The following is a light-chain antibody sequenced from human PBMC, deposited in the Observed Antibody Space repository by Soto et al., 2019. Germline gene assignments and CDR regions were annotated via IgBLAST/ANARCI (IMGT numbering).Light chain of an antibody. CDR2: DNI. CDR1: SSNIGAGYD. Sequence: QSVLTQPPSVSGAPGQRVTISCTGSSSNIGAGYDVHWYQQLPGTAPKLLIYDNINRPSGVPDRFSGSESGTSASLAITGLQAEDEADYYCQSYDSSLSGWVFGGGTKVTVL. J-gene: IGLJ3*02. CDR3: QSYDSSLSGWV. V-gene: IGLV1-40*01.